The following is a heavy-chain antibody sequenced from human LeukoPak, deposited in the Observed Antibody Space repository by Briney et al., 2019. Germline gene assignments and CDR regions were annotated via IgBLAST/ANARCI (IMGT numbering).Heavy chain of an antibody. Sequence: RPGGSLRLSCAASGFTFSSYGMHWVRQAPGKGLEWVAFIRYDGSNKYYADSVKGRFTISRDNSKNTLYLQMNSLRAEDTAVYYCAKLNIVVVPAAIESMDYWGQGTLVTVSS. V-gene: IGHV3-30*02. J-gene: IGHJ4*02. CDR2: IRYDGSNK. CDR3: AKLNIVVVPAAIESMDY. CDR1: GFTFSSYG. D-gene: IGHD2-2*02.